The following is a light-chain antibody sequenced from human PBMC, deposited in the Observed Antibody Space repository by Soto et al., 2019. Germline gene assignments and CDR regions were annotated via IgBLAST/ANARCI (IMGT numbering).Light chain of an antibody. Sequence: IQLTQSPSSLSASVGDKVTIPCRASQAIANFLAWYQQKPGKAPKLLIYGASTLQSGVPSRFSGSGSGTDFTLTISSLQPEDFATYYCQQLNSFPIPFGPGTKVDIK. V-gene: IGKV1-9*01. J-gene: IGKJ3*01. CDR3: QQLNSFPIP. CDR2: GAS. CDR1: QAIANF.